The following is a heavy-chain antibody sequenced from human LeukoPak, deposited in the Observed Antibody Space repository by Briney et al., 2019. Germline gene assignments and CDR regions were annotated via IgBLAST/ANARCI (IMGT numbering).Heavy chain of an antibody. V-gene: IGHV4-38-2*02. CDR3: ARVGTTTTYYDFWSGYSNFDY. Sequence: SETLSLTCSVSGYSISSGYYWGWIRQPPGKGLEWIGSIYHSGSTYYNPSLKSRVTISVDTSKNQFSLKLSSVTAADTAVYYCARVGTTTTYYDFWSGYSNFDYWGQGTLVTVSS. CDR2: IYHSGST. J-gene: IGHJ4*02. CDR1: GYSISSGYY. D-gene: IGHD3-3*01.